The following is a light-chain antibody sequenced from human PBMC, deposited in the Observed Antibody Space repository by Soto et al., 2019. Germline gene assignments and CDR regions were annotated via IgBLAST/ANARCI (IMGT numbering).Light chain of an antibody. V-gene: IGKV3-11*01. Sequence: EIVLTQSPAPLSLSPGERATLSCRSSQSVISYLAWYHQKPGQAPRLLIYDASNRATGIPARFSGSGPGTDLSLTISSIGPEDVAVYYCQQRSNWPPYTFGQGTKLEIK. J-gene: IGKJ2*01. CDR3: QQRSNWPPYT. CDR1: QSVISY. CDR2: DAS.